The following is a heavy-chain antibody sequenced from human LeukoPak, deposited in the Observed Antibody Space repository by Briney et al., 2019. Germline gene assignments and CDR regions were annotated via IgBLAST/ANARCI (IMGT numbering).Heavy chain of an antibody. V-gene: IGHV3-43*02. CDR1: GHPNGDFA. Sequence: GGSLTLSCVASGHPNGDFAMHWVRQAPGQGLEGVSLISGDGVSTFFTDSVKDRFTISRDNARNSLYLQMNSLRAEDTALYYCAREAGYSYNFYFVYWGQGTLVTVSS. CDR3: AREAGYSYNFYFVY. CDR2: ISGDGVST. J-gene: IGHJ4*02. D-gene: IGHD5-18*01.